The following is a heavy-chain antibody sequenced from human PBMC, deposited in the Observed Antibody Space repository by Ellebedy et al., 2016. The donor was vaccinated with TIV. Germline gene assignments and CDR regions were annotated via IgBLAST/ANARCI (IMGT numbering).Heavy chain of an antibody. Sequence: AASVKVSCKASGYTFSSYHMYWVRQAPGQGLEWMGIINPSGGSTEYAPKFQGRLTMTRDTSTSTVYMELRSLRYDDTAVYYCARVAITTPGTDYWGQGTLVTVSS. CDR3: ARVAITTPGTDY. J-gene: IGHJ4*02. CDR2: INPSGGST. CDR1: GYTFSSYH. V-gene: IGHV1-46*01. D-gene: IGHD6-13*01.